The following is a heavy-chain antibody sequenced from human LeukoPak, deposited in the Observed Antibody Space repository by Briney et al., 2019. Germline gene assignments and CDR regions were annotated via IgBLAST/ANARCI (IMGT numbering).Heavy chain of an antibody. D-gene: IGHD5-18*01. CDR1: GGSISSYY. J-gene: IGHJ4*02. CDR3: ARAPRGYSYGNFDY. V-gene: IGHV4-59*01. Sequence: PSETLSLTCTRSGGSISSYYWSWIRQPPGKGLEWIGYIYYSGSTNYNPSLKSRVTISVDTSKNQFSLKLSSVTAADTAVYYCARAPRGYSYGNFDYWGQGTLVTVSS. CDR2: IYYSGST.